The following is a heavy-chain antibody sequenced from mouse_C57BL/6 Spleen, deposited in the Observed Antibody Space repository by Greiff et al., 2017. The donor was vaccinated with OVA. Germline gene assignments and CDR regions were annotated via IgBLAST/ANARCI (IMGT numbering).Heavy chain of an antibody. CDR3: AREAAQGYYCDY. D-gene: IGHD3-2*02. V-gene: IGHV1-66*01. J-gene: IGHJ2*01. Sequence: VQLQQSGPELVKPGASVKISCKASGYSFTSYYIHWVKQRPGQGLEWIGWIYPGSGNTKYTEKFKGKATLTADTSSSTAYMQLSSLTSEDSAVYYCAREAAQGYYCDYWGQGTTLTVSS. CDR2: IYPGSGNT. CDR1: GYSFTSYY.